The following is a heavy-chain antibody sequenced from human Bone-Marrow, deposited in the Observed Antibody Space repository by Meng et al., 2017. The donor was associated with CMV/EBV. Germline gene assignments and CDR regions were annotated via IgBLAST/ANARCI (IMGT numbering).Heavy chain of an antibody. J-gene: IGHJ6*02. D-gene: IGHD2-2*01. CDR2: IIPIFGTA. CDR3: ARGSAASRYYYYYYGMDV. CDR1: GGTFSSYA. V-gene: IGHV1-69*05. Sequence: SVKVSCKASGGTFSSYAISWVRQAPGQGLEWMGGIIPIFGTANYAQKFQGRVTITTDESTSTAYMELSSLRSEDTTVYYCARGSAASRYYYYYYGMDVWGQGTTVTVSS.